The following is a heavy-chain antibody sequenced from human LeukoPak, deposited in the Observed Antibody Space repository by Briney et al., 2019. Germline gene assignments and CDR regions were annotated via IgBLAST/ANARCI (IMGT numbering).Heavy chain of an antibody. CDR2: LIPIFGTA. J-gene: IGHJ3*02. CDR1: GGTFSSYA. D-gene: IGHD5-24*01. V-gene: IGHV1-69*13. Sequence: SVKVSCKASGGTFSSYAISWVRQAPGQGLEWMGGLIPIFGTANYAQKFQGRVTITADESTSTAYMELSSLRSEDTAVYYCARAMERLVDGYNDAFDIWGQGTMVTVSS. CDR3: ARAMERLVDGYNDAFDI.